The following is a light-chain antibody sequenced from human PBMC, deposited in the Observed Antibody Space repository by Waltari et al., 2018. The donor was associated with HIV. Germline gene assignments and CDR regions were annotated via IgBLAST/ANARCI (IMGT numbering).Light chain of an antibody. CDR3: QSADKNIKSVV. Sequence: SYELTQPPSVSVSPGQTAGITCSVDVFSKKFVYWYQQKTGQAPSLLIYKDSQRPSGVPERFSVSTSGTTVTLTITGVLAEDEAEYYCQSADKNIKSVVFGGGTKLTVL. J-gene: IGLJ2*01. CDR2: KDS. V-gene: IGLV3-25*03. CDR1: VFSKKF.